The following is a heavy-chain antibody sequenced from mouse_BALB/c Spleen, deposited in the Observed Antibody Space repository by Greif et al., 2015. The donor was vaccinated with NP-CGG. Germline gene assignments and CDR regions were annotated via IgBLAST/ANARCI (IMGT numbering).Heavy chain of an antibody. CDR2: ISDGGSYT. Sequence: EVKLMESGGGLVKPGGSLKLSCAASGFTFSDYYMYWVRQTPEKRLEWVATISDGGSYTYYPDSVKGRFTISRDNAKNNLYLQMSSLKSEDTAMYYCARGGVVAPYYAMDYWGQGTSVTVSS. J-gene: IGHJ4*01. D-gene: IGHD1-1*01. V-gene: IGHV5-4*02. CDR3: ARGGVVAPYYAMDY. CDR1: GFTFSDYY.